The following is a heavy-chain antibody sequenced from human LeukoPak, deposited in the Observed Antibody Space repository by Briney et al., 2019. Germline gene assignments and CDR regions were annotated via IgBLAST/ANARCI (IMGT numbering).Heavy chain of an antibody. CDR2: IYTSGST. D-gene: IGHD2-2*01. Sequence: PSETLSLTCTVSGGSISSYYWSWIRQPPGEGLEWIGYIYTSGSTNYNPSLKSRVTISVDTSKNQFSLKLSSVTAADTAVYYCATSQARDCSSTSCFPGWFDPWGQGTLVTVSS. CDR1: GGSISSYY. J-gene: IGHJ5*02. V-gene: IGHV4-4*08. CDR3: ATSQARDCSSTSCFPGWFDP.